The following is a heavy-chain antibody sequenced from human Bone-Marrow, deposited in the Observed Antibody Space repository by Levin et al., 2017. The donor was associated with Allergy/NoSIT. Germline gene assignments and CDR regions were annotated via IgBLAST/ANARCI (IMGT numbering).Heavy chain of an antibody. V-gene: IGHV2-5*01. Sequence: SGPTLVKPTQTLTLTCTFSGFSFTTTGVGVGWIRQPPGKALEWLGVIHWNDDKRYSPSLMSRPTIAKDPSKNQVVLTMTNMHPVDTPTYYCAHRLLGYCSGTSCYGFDYWGPGTLVTVSS. CDR3: AHRLLGYCSGTSCYGFDY. J-gene: IGHJ4*02. CDR2: IHWNDDK. D-gene: IGHD2-2*01. CDR1: GFSFTTTGVG.